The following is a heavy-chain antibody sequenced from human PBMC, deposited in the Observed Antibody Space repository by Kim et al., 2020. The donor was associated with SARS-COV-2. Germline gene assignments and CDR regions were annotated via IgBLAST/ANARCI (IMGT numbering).Heavy chain of an antibody. CDR1: GFTFNDYA. CDR2: VTGSGVST. V-gene: IGHV3-23*01. Sequence: GGSLRLSCAASGFTFNDYAMSWVRQAPGKGLEWVSTVTGSGVSTFYADSVKGRFTISTDNSKNTLFLQMNSLRAEDTALYYCAKGPTTSSPYYFDYWGQG. D-gene: IGHD1-26*01. J-gene: IGHJ4*02. CDR3: AKGPTTSSPYYFDY.